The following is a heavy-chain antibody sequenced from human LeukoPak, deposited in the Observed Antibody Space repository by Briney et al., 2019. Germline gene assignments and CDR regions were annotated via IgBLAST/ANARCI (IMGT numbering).Heavy chain of an antibody. Sequence: GSLRLSCAASGFTFSSRGMEWVCLAPGKGLEWVALIWYDGTNQYYADSVKGRFTISRDNSKNTLYLQMNSLRAEDTAVYYCARAGIVGLFYYYMDVWGKGTTVTVSS. CDR2: IWYDGTNQ. V-gene: IGHV3-33*01. D-gene: IGHD2-21*01. CDR1: GFTFSSRG. CDR3: ARAGIVGLFYYYMDV. J-gene: IGHJ6*03.